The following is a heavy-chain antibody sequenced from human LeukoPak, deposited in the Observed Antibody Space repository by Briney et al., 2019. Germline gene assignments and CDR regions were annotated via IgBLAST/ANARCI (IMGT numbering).Heavy chain of an antibody. J-gene: IGHJ6*03. Sequence: ASVKVSCKASGYTFTGYYMHWVRQAPGQGLEWMGWINPNSGGTNYAQKFQGRVTMTRDTSISTAYMERSRLRADDTAVYYCARDKVRWGDVIHYYYMDVWGKGTTVTISS. CDR1: GYTFTGYY. D-gene: IGHD2/OR15-2a*01. V-gene: IGHV1-2*02. CDR2: INPNSGGT. CDR3: ARDKVRWGDVIHYYYMDV.